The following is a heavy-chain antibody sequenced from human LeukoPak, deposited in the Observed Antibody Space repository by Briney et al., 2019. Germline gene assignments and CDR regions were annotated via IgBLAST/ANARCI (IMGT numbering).Heavy chain of an antibody. J-gene: IGHJ4*02. CDR1: GGSISSYY. D-gene: IGHD6-13*01. Sequence: SETLSLTCTVSGGSISSYYWSWIRQPAGQVLEWIGRIYTSGSTSYDPALRRRVTMSVDSSTNQFSLKLRRVTAPDPAVDYSPRDSWAAADTIYFDYWGQGTLVNVSS. CDR3: PRDSWAAADTIYFDY. CDR2: IYTSGST. V-gene: IGHV4-4*07.